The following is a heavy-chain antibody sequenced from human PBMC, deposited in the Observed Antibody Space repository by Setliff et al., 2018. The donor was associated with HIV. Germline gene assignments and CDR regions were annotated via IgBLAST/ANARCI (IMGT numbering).Heavy chain of an antibody. V-gene: IGHV4-39*01. CDR2: IFYTGNT. J-gene: IGHJ5*02. CDR3: ARRGRDGVLIVFATGFDP. CDR1: GGSISSSTYY. D-gene: IGHD2-8*01. Sequence: PSETLSLTCSVSGGSISSSTYYWGWIRQPPGKGLEWIGDIFYTGNTYYNPSLKSRVAISVDTSENQFSLKLNSVTAADTAVYYCARRGRDGVLIVFATGFDPWGQGTQVTVSS.